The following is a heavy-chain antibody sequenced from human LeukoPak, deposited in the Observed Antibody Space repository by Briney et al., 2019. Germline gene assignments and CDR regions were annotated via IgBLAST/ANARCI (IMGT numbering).Heavy chain of an antibody. CDR1: GFNFSDYY. J-gene: IGHJ4*02. CDR2: ISSSGSTI. D-gene: IGHD2-21*02. CDR3: ASTIVVVTAIRGFDY. V-gene: IGHV3-11*04. Sequence: PGGSLRLSCAASGFNFSDYYMSWIRQAPGKGLEWVSYISSSGSTIYYADSVKGRFTISRDNAKNSLYLQMNSLRAEDTAVYYCASTIVVVTAIRGFDYWGQGTLVTVSS.